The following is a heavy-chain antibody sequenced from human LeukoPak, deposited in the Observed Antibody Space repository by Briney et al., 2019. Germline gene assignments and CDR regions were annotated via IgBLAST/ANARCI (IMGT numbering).Heavy chain of an antibody. CDR1: GFSVSTSY. J-gene: IGHJ3*02. Sequence: GGSLRLSCAASGFSVSTSYMTWVRQAAGKGLEWVSVIYRGGTTYYADSVQGRFTISRHNSENTLYLQMSSLRTEDTAMYYCARRPNWEDAFDIWGQGTVVTVSS. CDR3: ARRPNWEDAFDI. V-gene: IGHV3-53*04. CDR2: IYRGGTT. D-gene: IGHD7-27*01.